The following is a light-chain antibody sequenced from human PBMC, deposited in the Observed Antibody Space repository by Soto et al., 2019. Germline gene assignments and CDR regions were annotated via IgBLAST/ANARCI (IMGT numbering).Light chain of an antibody. J-gene: IGKJ1*01. CDR2: GAS. Sequence: EIVLTQSPATLTLSPGERATLSCRASQSVGTYVSWFQQKPGHPPRLLISGASNGAAGIPARFSGSGSGTDFSLAISSLEPEDFAVYFCQQNSNLQATFGQGTKVDIK. CDR3: QQNSNLQAT. V-gene: IGKV3-11*01. CDR1: QSVGTY.